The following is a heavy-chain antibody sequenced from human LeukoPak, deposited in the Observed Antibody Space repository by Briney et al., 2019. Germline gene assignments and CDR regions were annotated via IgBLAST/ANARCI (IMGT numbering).Heavy chain of an antibody. Sequence: SETLSLTCTVPGGSISSSRYSSGWIRQPPGKGLEWIGSIYYSGSTYYNPSLKNRVTISVDTSKNQFSLKLSSVTAADTAVYYCARHGPITMVRGVIIATNWFDPWGQGTLVTVSS. CDR1: GGSISSSRYS. CDR2: IYYSGST. CDR3: ARHGPITMVRGVIIATNWFDP. V-gene: IGHV4-39*01. J-gene: IGHJ5*02. D-gene: IGHD3-10*01.